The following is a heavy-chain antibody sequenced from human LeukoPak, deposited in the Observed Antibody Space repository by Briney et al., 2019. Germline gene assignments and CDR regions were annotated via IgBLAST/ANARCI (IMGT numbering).Heavy chain of an antibody. CDR3: ARDSTIDYDFWSGYSGYYFDY. CDR1: GFTFSSYE. J-gene: IGHJ4*02. D-gene: IGHD3-3*01. Sequence: PGGSLRLSCAASGFTFSSYEMNWVRQAPGKGLEWVSGINWNGGSTGYADSVKGRFTISRDNAKNSLYLQMNSLRAEDTALYYCARDSTIDYDFWSGYSGYYFDYWGQGTLVTVSS. CDR2: INWNGGST. V-gene: IGHV3-20*04.